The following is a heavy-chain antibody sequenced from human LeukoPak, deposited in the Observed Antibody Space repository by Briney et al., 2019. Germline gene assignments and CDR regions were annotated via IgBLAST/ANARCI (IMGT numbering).Heavy chain of an antibody. V-gene: IGHV3-48*02. Sequence: GGSLRLSCAASGFTFSSYSVNWVRQALGKGLEWVSYISGNSRAIYYADSVKGRFTISRDNAKNSLYLQMSSLGDEDTAVYYCARDLARYFDLWGRGTQVTVSS. CDR1: GFTFSSYS. J-gene: IGHJ2*01. CDR2: ISGNSRAI. CDR3: ARDLARYFDL.